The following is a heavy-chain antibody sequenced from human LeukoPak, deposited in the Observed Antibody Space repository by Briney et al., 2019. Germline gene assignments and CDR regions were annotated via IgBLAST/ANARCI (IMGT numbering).Heavy chain of an antibody. CDR3: ARDTDYYDSSGHPNYWFDP. CDR1: GDSASSNSAA. V-gene: IGHV6-1*01. Sequence: QTLSLTCAISGDSASSNSAAWNWIRQSPSRGLEWLGRTYYRSKWYNDYAVSVKSRITINPDTSKNQFSLQLNSVTPEDTAVYYCARDTDYYDSSGHPNYWFDPWGQGTLVTVSS. CDR2: TYYRSKWYN. J-gene: IGHJ5*02. D-gene: IGHD3-22*01.